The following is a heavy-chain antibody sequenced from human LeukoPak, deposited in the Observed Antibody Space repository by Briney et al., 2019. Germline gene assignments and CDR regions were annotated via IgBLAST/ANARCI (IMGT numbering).Heavy chain of an antibody. J-gene: IGHJ4*02. CDR1: GFTFSSYN. V-gene: IGHV3-15*07. Sequence: GGSLRLSCAASGFTFSSYNMNWVRQAPGKGLEWVGRIKSKTDGGTTDYAAPVKGRFTISRDDSKNTLYLQMNSLKTEDTAVYYCTTDVVVAAIDGEGFDYWGQGTLVTVSS. CDR2: IKSKTDGGTT. D-gene: IGHD2-15*01. CDR3: TTDVVVAAIDGEGFDY.